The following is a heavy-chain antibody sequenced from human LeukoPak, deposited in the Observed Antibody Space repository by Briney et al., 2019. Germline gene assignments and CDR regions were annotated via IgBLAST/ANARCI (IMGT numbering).Heavy chain of an antibody. Sequence: SETLSFTCTVSGGSISSYYWSWIRQPPGKGVEWIGYIYYSGSTNYNPSLKSRVTISVDTSKNQFSLKLSSVTAADTAVFYCASLRVPGYFDYWGQGTLVTVSS. CDR2: IYYSGST. CDR1: GGSISSYY. V-gene: IGHV4-59*01. CDR3: ASLRVPGYFDY. D-gene: IGHD3-16*01. J-gene: IGHJ4*03.